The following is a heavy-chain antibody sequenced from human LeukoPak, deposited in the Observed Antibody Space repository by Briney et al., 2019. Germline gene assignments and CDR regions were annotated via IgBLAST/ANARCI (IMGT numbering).Heavy chain of an antibody. CDR2: INYSGST. D-gene: IGHD6-19*01. Sequence: SETLSLTCAVYGGSFSGYYWSWIRQPPGKGLEWIGEINYSGSTNYNPSLKSRVTISVDTSKNQFSLKLSSVAAADTAVYYCARHIEGQWLVIDYWGQGTLVTVSS. V-gene: IGHV4-34*01. J-gene: IGHJ4*02. CDR1: GGSFSGYY. CDR3: ARHIEGQWLVIDY.